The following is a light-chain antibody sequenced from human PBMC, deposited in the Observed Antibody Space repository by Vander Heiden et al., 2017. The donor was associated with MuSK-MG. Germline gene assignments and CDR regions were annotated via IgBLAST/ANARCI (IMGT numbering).Light chain of an antibody. J-gene: IGKJ4*01. CDR2: AAS. CDR1: QGISNS. Sequence: DIEVTESTSCLAASVVDRVTITCRASQGISNSLAWYQQKPVKVPKLLINAASTLQSGVPSRFSGSGSGTEFTLTISSLQPEDLATYYCQKYKSALLTFGGGTKVEIK. CDR3: QKYKSALLT. V-gene: IGKV1-27*01.